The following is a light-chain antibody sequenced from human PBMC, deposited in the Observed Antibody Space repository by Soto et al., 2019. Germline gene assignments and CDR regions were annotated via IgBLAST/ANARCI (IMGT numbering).Light chain of an antibody. CDR1: QSVSNNY. J-gene: IGKJ5*01. CDR3: QQRSNWPPPIT. Sequence: EIVLTQSPGTLSLSPGERATLSCRASQSVSNNYLAWYQQKPGQAPRLLIYGASNRATGIPDRFSGSGSGTDFTLTISRLEPEDFAVYYCQQRSNWPPPITFGQGTRLEIK. V-gene: IGKV3D-20*02. CDR2: GAS.